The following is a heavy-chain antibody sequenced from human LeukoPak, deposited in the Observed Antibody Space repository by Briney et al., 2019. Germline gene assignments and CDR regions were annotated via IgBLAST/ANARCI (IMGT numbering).Heavy chain of an antibody. CDR2: IYTSGST. V-gene: IGHV4-61*02. CDR1: SGSISSGSYY. Sequence: PSETLSLTCTVSSGSISSGSYYWSWIRQPAGKGLEWIGRIYTSGSTNYNPSLKSRVTISVDTSKNQFSLKLSSVTAADTAVYYCARIVDTAMVHDYWGQGTLVTVSS. CDR3: ARIVDTAMVHDY. J-gene: IGHJ4*02. D-gene: IGHD5-18*01.